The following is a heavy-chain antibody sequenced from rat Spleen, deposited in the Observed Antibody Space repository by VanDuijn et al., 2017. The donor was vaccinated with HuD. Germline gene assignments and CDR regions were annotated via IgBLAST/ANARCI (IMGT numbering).Heavy chain of an antibody. CDR1: GFTFNNHW. CDR2: ITNTGDDI. D-gene: IGHD5-1*01. CDR3: ANNWELYY. V-gene: IGHV5-31*01. Sequence: EVQLVESGGGLVQPGKSLKLSCSASGFTFNNHWMSWIRQAPGKGLEWVASITNTGDDIYYSDSVKGRFTISRDNAQNTLYLQMNSLRSEDTATYYCANNWELYYWGQGVMVTVSS. J-gene: IGHJ2*01.